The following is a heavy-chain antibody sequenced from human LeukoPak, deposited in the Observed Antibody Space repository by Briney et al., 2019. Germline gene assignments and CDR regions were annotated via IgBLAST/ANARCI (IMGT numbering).Heavy chain of an antibody. J-gene: IGHJ1*01. D-gene: IGHD5-18*01. Sequence: GGSLRLSCAASGFTFSNFAVSWVRQAPGKGLEWVSAISGSGGSTYYADSVKGRFTISRDNAKSSLYLQMNSLRAEDTAVYYCARAGYSMDTEYFQHWGQGTLVTVSS. V-gene: IGHV3-23*01. CDR1: GFTFSNFA. CDR3: ARAGYSMDTEYFQH. CDR2: ISGSGGST.